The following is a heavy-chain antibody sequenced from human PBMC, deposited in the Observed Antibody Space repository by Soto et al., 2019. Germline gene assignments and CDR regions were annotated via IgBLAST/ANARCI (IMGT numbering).Heavy chain of an antibody. CDR1: GYTFNGYY. D-gene: IGHD3-9*01. Sequence: GASVKVCCKASGYTFNGYYMHWVRQAPGQGLEWMGWINPNSGGTNYAQKFQGWVTMTRDTSISTAYMELSRLRSDDTAVYYCARGQLYYDILTGYYFDYWGQGTLVTVSS. CDR2: INPNSGGT. V-gene: IGHV1-2*04. J-gene: IGHJ4*02. CDR3: ARGQLYYDILTGYYFDY.